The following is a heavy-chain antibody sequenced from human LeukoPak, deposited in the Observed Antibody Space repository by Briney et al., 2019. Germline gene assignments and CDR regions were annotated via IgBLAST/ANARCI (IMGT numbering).Heavy chain of an antibody. D-gene: IGHD3-22*01. V-gene: IGHV3-23*01. J-gene: IGHJ1*01. CDR3: ARDLRGYPY. CDR1: GLSFSNYA. Sequence: GGSLRLSCAASGLSFSNYAMSWVRQAPRKGLECISGFSGSGGRTFYADSVKGRFTISRDNSKNTLYVQMTSLRAEDTAVYYCARDLRGYPYWGQGTLVTVSS. CDR2: FSGSGGRT.